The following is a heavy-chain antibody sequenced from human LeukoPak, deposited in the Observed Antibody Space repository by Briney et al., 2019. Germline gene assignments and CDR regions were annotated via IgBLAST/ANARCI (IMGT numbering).Heavy chain of an antibody. J-gene: IGHJ5*02. V-gene: IGHV3-23*01. D-gene: IGHD4-17*01. Sequence: PGGSLRLSCAASGFSFSSFAMTWVRQAPGKGLEWVSSITGGHYATYNTDSVKGRFTISRDNAKNTRYLQMNSLRPDDTAIYYCTKDPNGDYIGAFDPWGQGTLVTVSS. CDR2: ITGGHYAT. CDR3: TKDPNGDYIGAFDP. CDR1: GFSFSSFA.